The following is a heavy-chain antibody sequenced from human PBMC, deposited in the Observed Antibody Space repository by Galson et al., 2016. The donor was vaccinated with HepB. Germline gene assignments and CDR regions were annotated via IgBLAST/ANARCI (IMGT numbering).Heavy chain of an antibody. CDR1: GYTFDSYG. V-gene: IGHV1-18*04. CDR3: ARGGRWLPFDY. CDR2: ISVHNGDT. D-gene: IGHD6-19*01. J-gene: IGHJ4*02. Sequence: SVKVSCKASGYTFDSYGISWVRLAPGLGLEWMGWISVHNGDTKFAQKFHDRVTMTRDTSTDTAYMELTGLTPDDTAVYYCARGGRWLPFDYWGQGSLVTVSS.